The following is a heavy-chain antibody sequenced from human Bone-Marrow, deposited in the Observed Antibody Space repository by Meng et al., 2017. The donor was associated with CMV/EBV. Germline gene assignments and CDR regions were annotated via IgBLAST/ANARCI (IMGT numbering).Heavy chain of an antibody. Sequence: SVKVSCKASGFTFTSSAVQWVRQARGQRLEWIGWIVVGSGNTNYAQKFQERVTITRDMSTSTAYMELSSLRSEDTAVYYCARDKGGSSSDFDYWGQGTLVTVSS. CDR2: IVVGSGNT. V-gene: IGHV1-58*01. CDR1: GFTFTSSA. D-gene: IGHD6-6*01. J-gene: IGHJ4*02. CDR3: ARDKGGSSSDFDY.